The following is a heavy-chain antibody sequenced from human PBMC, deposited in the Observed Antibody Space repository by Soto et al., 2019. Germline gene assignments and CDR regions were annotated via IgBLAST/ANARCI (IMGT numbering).Heavy chain of an antibody. CDR2: IKPDGSEK. Sequence: EVQLVESGGGLVQPGGSLRLSCAASGFTFSSYWMSWVRQAPGKGLEWVANIKPDGSEKYYVDSVKGRFTISRDNAKNSLYLQMNGLRAEDTAVYYCARDQIVWWFGAGDYYGLPDYWGQGTLVTVSS. CDR3: ARDQIVWWFGAGDYYGLPDY. D-gene: IGHD3-10*01. CDR1: GFTFSSYW. V-gene: IGHV3-7*01. J-gene: IGHJ4*02.